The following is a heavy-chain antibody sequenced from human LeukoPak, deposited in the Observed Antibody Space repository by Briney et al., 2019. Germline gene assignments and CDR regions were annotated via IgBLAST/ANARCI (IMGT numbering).Heavy chain of an antibody. CDR2: ISSSSSYI. Sequence: PGGSLRLSCAASRFTFSSYSMNWVRQAPGKGLEWVSSISSSSSYIYYADSVKGRFTISRDNAKNSLYLQMNSLRAEDTAVYYCASAVTHADWYFDLWGRGTLVTVSS. D-gene: IGHD4-17*01. V-gene: IGHV3-21*01. CDR3: ASAVTHADWYFDL. J-gene: IGHJ2*01. CDR1: RFTFSSYS.